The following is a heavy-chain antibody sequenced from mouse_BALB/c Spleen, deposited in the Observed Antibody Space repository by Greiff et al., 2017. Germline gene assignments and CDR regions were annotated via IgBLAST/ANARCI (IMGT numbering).Heavy chain of an antibody. Sequence: EVQRVESGGGLVQPGGSRKLSCAASGFTFSSFGMHWVRQAPEKGLEWVAYISSGSSTIYYADTVKGRFTISRDNPKNTLFLQMTSLRSEDTAMYYCATYYGSSYPYAMDYWGQGTSVTVSS. CDR2: ISSGSSTI. V-gene: IGHV5-17*02. D-gene: IGHD1-1*01. J-gene: IGHJ4*01. CDR3: ATYYGSSYPYAMDY. CDR1: GFTFSSFG.